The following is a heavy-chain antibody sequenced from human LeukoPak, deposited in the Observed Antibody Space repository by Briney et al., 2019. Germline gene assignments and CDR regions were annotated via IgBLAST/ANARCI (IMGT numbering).Heavy chain of an antibody. J-gene: IGHJ6*03. CDR2: MNPNSGNT. V-gene: IGHV1-8*03. D-gene: IGHD2-2*01. CDR3: AREYLANYYYYMDV. Sequence: EASVKVSCKASGYTFTSYGISWVRQAPGQGLEWMGWMNPNSGNTGYAQKFQGRVTITRNTSISTAYMELSSLRSEDTAVYYCAREYLANYYYYMDVWGKGTTVTVSS. CDR1: GYTFTSYG.